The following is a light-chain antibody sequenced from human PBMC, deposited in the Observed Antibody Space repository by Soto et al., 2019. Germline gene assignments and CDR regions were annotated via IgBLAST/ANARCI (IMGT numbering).Light chain of an antibody. CDR2: EVS. J-gene: IGLJ1*01. V-gene: IGLV2-14*01. CDR1: SSDVGGYNY. Sequence: QSVLTQPASVSGSPGQSITISCTGTSSDVGGYNYVSWYQHHPGKAPKLMIFEVSNRPSGVSNRFSGSKSGNTASLTISGLQAEDEADYYCSSYTSSSTSYVLGTRTKV. CDR3: SSYTSSSTSYV.